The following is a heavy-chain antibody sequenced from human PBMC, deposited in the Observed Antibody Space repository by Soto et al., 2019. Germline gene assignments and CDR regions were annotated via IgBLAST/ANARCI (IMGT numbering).Heavy chain of an antibody. J-gene: IGHJ4*02. CDR3: ARGDSNTWYLDYFDN. CDR1: GGSISTYY. D-gene: IGHD6-13*01. Sequence: QVQLQESGPGLVKPSETLSLTCTVSGGSISTYYWSWIRQPLGKGLEWIGYIYYSGIANYNPSLKRRVTIXXDXSXXQFSLKLSSATAADTAVYYCARGDSNTWYLDYFDNWGQGALVTVSS. CDR2: IYYSGIA. V-gene: IGHV4-59*01.